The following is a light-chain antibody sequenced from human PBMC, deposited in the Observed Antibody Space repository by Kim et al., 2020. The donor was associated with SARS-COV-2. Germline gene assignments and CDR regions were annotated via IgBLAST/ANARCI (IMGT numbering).Light chain of an antibody. CDR1: SSDVGGYNY. Sequence: QSALTQPASVSGSPGQSITISCTGTSSDVGGYNYVSWYQQHPGKAPKLMIYDVSKRPSGVSNRFSGSKSGNTASLTISGLQAEDDADYYCSSYTSSSTSVVFGGGTQLTVL. V-gene: IGLV2-14*01. CDR2: DVS. CDR3: SSYTSSSTSVV. J-gene: IGLJ2*01.